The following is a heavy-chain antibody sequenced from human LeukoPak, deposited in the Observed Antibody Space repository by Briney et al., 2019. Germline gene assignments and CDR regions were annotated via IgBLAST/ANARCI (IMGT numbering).Heavy chain of an antibody. D-gene: IGHD3-16*02. CDR1: GLSISGQW. Sequence: GGSLRLSCVASGLSISGQWMNWVRQAPGKGLEWVANIKHDGSEEYYVDSVKGRFTISRDDGRNSVSLQMNSVRAEDTAVYYCGYTNNFYHWGQRPLVVVSS. J-gene: IGHJ4*02. V-gene: IGHV3-7*01. CDR3: GYTNNFYH. CDR2: IKHDGSEE.